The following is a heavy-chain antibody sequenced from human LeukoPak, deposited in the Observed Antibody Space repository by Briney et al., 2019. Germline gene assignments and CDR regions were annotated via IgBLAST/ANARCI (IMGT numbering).Heavy chain of an antibody. CDR3: AKSEDYSNSGGWYYFDY. D-gene: IGHD4-11*01. CDR2: ISGGGGST. J-gene: IGHJ4*02. CDR1: GFTFTSYS. V-gene: IGHV3-23*01. Sequence: GGSLRLSCAASGFTFTSYSMNWVRQAPGKGLEWVSTISGGGGSTYYADSVKGRITISRDNSKNTLYLQVNSLRAEDTAVYYCAKSEDYSNSGGWYYFDYWGQGTLVTVSS.